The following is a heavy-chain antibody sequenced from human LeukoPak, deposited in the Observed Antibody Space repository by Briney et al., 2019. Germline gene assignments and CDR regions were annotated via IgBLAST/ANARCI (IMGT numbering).Heavy chain of an antibody. CDR1: GDAPNTYA. CDR3: ARGLGSSSLGFDY. CDR2: VIPVVDTT. J-gene: IGHJ4*02. V-gene: IGHV1-69*05. D-gene: IGHD6-6*01. Sequence: SVKVSCKIYGDAPNTYAITWVRQAHGQGLEWMGEVIPVVDTTNYAPNFQGRVTITTDESTGTAYMEMTRLTSEDTAVYYCARGLGSSSLGFDYWGQGTLVTVSS.